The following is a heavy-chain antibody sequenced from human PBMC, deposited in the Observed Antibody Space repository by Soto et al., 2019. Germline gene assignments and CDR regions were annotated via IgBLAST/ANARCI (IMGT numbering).Heavy chain of an antibody. V-gene: IGHV3-48*03. Sequence: GGSLRLSCAASGFSFSSHEMNWVRQAPGKGLEWVSYISSSGGTIYNADSVEGRFTISRDNAKNSLYLQMNSLRAEDTAIYYCVSADCTGDCYRSGHWG. J-gene: IGHJ1*01. D-gene: IGHD2-21*02. CDR2: ISSSGGTI. CDR1: GFSFSSHE. CDR3: VSADCTGDCYRSGH.